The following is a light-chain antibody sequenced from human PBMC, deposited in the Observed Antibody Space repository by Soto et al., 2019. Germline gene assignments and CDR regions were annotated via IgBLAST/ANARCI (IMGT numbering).Light chain of an antibody. J-gene: IGKJ1*01. CDR2: GAF. CDR1: QSVYSNY. CDR3: QQYGSSVWT. Sequence: EIVLTQSPGTLSLSPGERATLSCRASQSVYSNYLAWYRQKPGQAPRLLIHGAFSRATGSPDRFSGRGSETDITLTISRLEPEDCAVYYCQQYGSSVWTLGQGTKVEIK. V-gene: IGKV3-20*01.